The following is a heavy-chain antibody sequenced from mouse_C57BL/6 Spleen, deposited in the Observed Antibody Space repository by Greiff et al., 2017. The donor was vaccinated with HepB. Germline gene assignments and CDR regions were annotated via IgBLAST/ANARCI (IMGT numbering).Heavy chain of an antibody. CDR1: GYTFTDYN. V-gene: IGHV1-18*01. D-gene: IGHD1-1*01. CDR3: ARGVVATYWYFDV. CDR2: INPNNGGT. J-gene: IGHJ1*03. Sequence: VQLQQSGPELVKPGASVKIPCKASGYTFTDYNMDWVKQSHGKSLEWIGDINPNNGGTIYNQKFKGKATLTVDKSSSTAYMELRSLTSEDTAVYYCARGVVATYWYFDVWGTGTTVTVSS.